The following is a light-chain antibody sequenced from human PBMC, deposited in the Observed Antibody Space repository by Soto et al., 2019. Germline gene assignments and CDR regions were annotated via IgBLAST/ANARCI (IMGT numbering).Light chain of an antibody. V-gene: IGLV1-44*01. J-gene: IGLJ2*01. CDR2: SNN. CDR1: SSNIGSNT. Sequence: QSVLTQPPSASGTPGQRVTISCSGSSSNIGSNTVNWYQQLPGTAPKLLIYSNNQRPSGVPDRFSCSKSGTSASLAISGLQSEDEAGYYCAAWDDSLNGPNVVFGGGTKLTVL. CDR3: AAWDDSLNGPNVV.